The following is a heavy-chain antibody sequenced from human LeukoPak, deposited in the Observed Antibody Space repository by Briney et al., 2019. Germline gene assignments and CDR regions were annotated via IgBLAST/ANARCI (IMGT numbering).Heavy chain of an antibody. CDR1: GYTFTSYD. CDR3: ALLGIAVAGSYFDY. CDR2: MNPNSGNT. J-gene: IGHJ4*02. D-gene: IGHD6-19*01. Sequence: ASVKVSCKASGYTFTSYDINWLRQATGQGLEWMGWMNPNSGNTGYAQKFQGRVTMTRDTSISTAYMELSRLRSDDTAVYYCALLGIAVAGSYFDYWGQGTLVTVSS. V-gene: IGHV1-8*01.